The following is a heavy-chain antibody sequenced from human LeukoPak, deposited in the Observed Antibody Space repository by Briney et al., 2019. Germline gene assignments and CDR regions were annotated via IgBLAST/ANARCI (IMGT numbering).Heavy chain of an antibody. CDR2: ISSSSNTV. V-gene: IGHV3-48*03. CDR3: ARGGAARPDY. CDR1: GFIFSSYD. D-gene: IGHD6-6*01. Sequence: GGSLILSCAASGFIFSSYDMTWVRQAPGKGLEWVSYISSSSNTVNYADSVKGRFSISRDNAKNSLYLQMNSLRVEDTAIYYCARGGAARPDYWGQGTLVSVSS. J-gene: IGHJ4*02.